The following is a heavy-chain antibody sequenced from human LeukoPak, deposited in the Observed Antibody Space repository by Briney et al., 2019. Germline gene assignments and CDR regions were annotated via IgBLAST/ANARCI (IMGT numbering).Heavy chain of an antibody. V-gene: IGHV4-59*01. CDR2: IYYSGST. Sequence: SETLSLTCTVSGGSINSYYWSWIRQPPGKGLEWIGYIYYSGSTNYNPSLKSRVTISVDTSKNQFSLKLSSVTAADTAVYYCARFNYDSSDHIDYWGQGTLVTVSS. J-gene: IGHJ4*02. CDR3: ARFNYDSSDHIDY. D-gene: IGHD3-22*01. CDR1: GGSINSYY.